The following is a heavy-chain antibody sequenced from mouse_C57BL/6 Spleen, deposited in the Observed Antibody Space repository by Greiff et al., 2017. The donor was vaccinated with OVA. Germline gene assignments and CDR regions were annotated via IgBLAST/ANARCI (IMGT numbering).Heavy chain of an antibody. CDR1: GYAFSSYW. J-gene: IGHJ4*01. CDR3: ARDYDYDRVYAMDY. CDR2: IYPGDGDT. D-gene: IGHD2-4*01. V-gene: IGHV1-80*01. Sequence: QVQLQQSGAELVKPGASVKISCKASGYAFSSYWMNWVKQRPGKGLEWIGQIYPGDGDTNYNGKFKGKATLTADKSSSTAYMQLSSLTSEDSAVYFCARDYDYDRVYAMDYWGQGTSVTVSS.